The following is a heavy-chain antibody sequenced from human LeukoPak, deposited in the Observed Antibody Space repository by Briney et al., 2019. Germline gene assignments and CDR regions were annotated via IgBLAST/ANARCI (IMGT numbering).Heavy chain of an antibody. D-gene: IGHD6-6*01. Sequence: GGSLRLSCAASGFTFSNAWMSWVRQAPGKGLEWVGRIKSKTDGGTTDYAAPVKGRFTISRDDSKNTLYLQMNSLKTEDTAVYYCTTEGETVPYSSSLSTLSDYWGQGTLVTVSS. J-gene: IGHJ4*02. CDR2: IKSKTDGGTT. CDR3: TTEGETVPYSSSLSTLSDY. CDR1: GFTFSNAW. V-gene: IGHV3-15*01.